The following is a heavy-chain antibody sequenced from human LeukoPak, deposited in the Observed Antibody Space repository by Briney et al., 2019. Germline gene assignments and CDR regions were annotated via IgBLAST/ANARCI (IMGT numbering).Heavy chain of an antibody. CDR1: GFTFSSYG. J-gene: IGHJ4*02. Sequence: PGGSPRLSCAASGFTFSSYGMHWVRQAPGKGLVWVSRLNKDGSTTSYADSVKGRFTISRDNAKNTLYLQMNSLRAEDTAVYYCVRGRLDTPRHCDYWGQGTLVTVSS. CDR3: VRGRLDTPRHCDY. CDR2: LNKDGSTT. D-gene: IGHD3-9*01. V-gene: IGHV3-74*01.